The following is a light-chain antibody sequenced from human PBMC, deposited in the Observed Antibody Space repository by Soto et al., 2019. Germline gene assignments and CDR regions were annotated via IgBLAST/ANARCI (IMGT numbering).Light chain of an antibody. CDR3: QQSYSTPRT. V-gene: IGKV1-39*01. CDR1: QSISFY. J-gene: IGKJ1*01. Sequence: DIQMTQSPSSLSASVGDRVTITCRASQSISFYLNWYQQKPGKAPKLLIYAASNLQSGVPSRFSGSGSGTDFTLTITRLQPEDFATYYCQQSYSTPRTFGQGTKVEIK. CDR2: AAS.